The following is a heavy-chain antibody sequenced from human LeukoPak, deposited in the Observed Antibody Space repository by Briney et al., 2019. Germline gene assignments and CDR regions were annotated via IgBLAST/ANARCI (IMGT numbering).Heavy chain of an antibody. J-gene: IGHJ6*03. Sequence: PGGSLRLSCAASGFTFSRYSMNWVRQAPGKGLEWVSSISGSSSYIYYADSVKGRFTISRDNAKNSLYLQMNSLRAEDTAVYYCARFYDSSGYYPNRYYYYMDVWGKGTTVTISS. CDR1: GFTFSRYS. V-gene: IGHV3-21*01. CDR2: ISGSSSYI. D-gene: IGHD3-22*01. CDR3: ARFYDSSGYYPNRYYYYMDV.